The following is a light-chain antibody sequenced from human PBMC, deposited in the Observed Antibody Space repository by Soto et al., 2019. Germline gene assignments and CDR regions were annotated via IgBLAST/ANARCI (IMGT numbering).Light chain of an antibody. CDR1: SSNIGSSY. CDR3: AAWDDSLSAHYV. V-gene: IGLV1-47*01. Sequence: QSALTQPPSAFGPPGQRVTICCSGGSSNIGSSYVNWYQQLPGTAPKLLIYRSNQRPSGVPDRFLGSKSGTSASLAISGLRSEDEADYYCAAWDDSLSAHYVFGTGT. J-gene: IGLJ1*01. CDR2: RSN.